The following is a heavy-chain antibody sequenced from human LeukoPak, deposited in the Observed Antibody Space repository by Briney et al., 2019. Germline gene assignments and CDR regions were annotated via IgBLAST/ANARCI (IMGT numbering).Heavy chain of an antibody. V-gene: IGHV3-21*01. Sequence: PGGSLRLSCAASGFTFSSYSMNWVRQAPGKGLEWVSSISSSSSYIYYADSVKGRFTISRDNAKNSLYLQMNSLRAEDTAVYYCTKERVTSRTRGLSKWDPRQRRHAFDIWGQGTMVTVSS. CDR1: GFTFSSYS. J-gene: IGHJ3*02. CDR2: ISSSSSYI. D-gene: IGHD1-26*01. CDR3: TKERVTSRTRGLSKWDPRQRRHAFDI.